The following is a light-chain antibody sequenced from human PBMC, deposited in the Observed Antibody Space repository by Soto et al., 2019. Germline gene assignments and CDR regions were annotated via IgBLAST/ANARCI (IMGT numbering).Light chain of an antibody. Sequence: DIVLTQSPLSLPVTPGEPASISCRSSQSLLNSNGYNSLDWYLQKPGQSPQLLIFLASNRAYGVPDRFSGSGSGTDFKLKISRVEDEYVGVYYCMQAQQTRTFGKGTKMEI. CDR1: QSLLNSNGYNS. CDR2: LAS. J-gene: IGKJ4*01. V-gene: IGKV2-28*01. CDR3: MQAQQTRT.